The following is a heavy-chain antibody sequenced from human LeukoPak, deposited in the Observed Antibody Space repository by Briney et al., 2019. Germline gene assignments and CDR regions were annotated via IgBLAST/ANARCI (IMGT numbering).Heavy chain of an antibody. CDR2: ISTYSGNT. CDR3: ARGGSRVVTYGNFDY. Sequence: ASVTVSCTASGGTFSSYAISWLRQAPGQGLEWMGWISTYSGNTNYAQKLQGRITMTIETSTSTAYMELRSLRSDDTAVYYCARGGSRVVTYGNFDYWGQGTLVTVSS. D-gene: IGHD2-21*02. J-gene: IGHJ4*02. CDR1: GGTFSSYA. V-gene: IGHV1-18*01.